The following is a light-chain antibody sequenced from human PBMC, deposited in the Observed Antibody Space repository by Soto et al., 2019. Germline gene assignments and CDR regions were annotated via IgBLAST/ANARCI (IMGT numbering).Light chain of an antibody. CDR3: AAWDDTVRSYV. Sequence: QAVLTQPPSVSGTPGQRVTISCSGGISNIGTNYVHLFQQLPGTAPKVISNRDNQRPSGVPDRYSDSKSGTSASLAISGLRSEDEAEYYCAAWDDTVRSYVFGTGTKLTVL. V-gene: IGLV1-47*01. CDR1: ISNIGTNY. CDR2: RDN. J-gene: IGLJ1*01.